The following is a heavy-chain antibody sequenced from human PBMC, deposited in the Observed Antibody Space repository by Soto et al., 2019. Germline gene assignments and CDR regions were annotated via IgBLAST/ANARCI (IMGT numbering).Heavy chain of an antibody. CDR3: AKDIYGSGSYYKGGDFDY. Sequence: EVQLLESGGGLVQPGGSLRLSCAASGFTFSIYAMTWVRQAPGKGLEWVSGSSGSGGSTYYADSVKGRFTISRDNSKNPLYLQMNSRRAEDTAVYYCAKDIYGSGSYYKGGDFDYWGRGSLVTVSS. D-gene: IGHD3-10*01. CDR2: SSGSGGST. J-gene: IGHJ4*02. V-gene: IGHV3-23*01. CDR1: GFTFSIYA.